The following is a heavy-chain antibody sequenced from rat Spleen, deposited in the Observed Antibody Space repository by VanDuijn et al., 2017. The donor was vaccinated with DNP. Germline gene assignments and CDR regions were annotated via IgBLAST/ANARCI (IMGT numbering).Heavy chain of an antibody. CDR1: GYSITSNY. Sequence: EVQLQESGSGLVKPSQSLSLTCSVTGYSITSNYWGWIRQFPGNKMEWIGHIDYSGATTYNPSLKSRISITRDTSNNQFFLQLNSVSTEDTATYYCTRTLMYTTDHYYAPLDAWGQGTSVTVSS. J-gene: IGHJ4*01. V-gene: IGHV3-1*01. D-gene: IGHD1-6*01. CDR2: IDYSGAT. CDR3: TRTLMYTTDHYYAPLDA.